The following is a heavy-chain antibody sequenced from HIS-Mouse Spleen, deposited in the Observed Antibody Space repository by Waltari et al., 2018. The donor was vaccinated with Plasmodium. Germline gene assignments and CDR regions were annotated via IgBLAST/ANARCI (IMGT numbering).Heavy chain of an antibody. CDR1: GGSFSGYY. CDR3: ASSGSGSYYY. D-gene: IGHD3-10*01. J-gene: IGHJ4*02. Sequence: QVQLQQWGAGLLKPSETLSLTCAVYGGSFSGYYWSWIRQPPGKGLEWIGEINHSGSTNYNPSLKRRGTIAVDTSQNQFSLKLSSVTAADTAVYYCASSGSGSYYYWGQGTLVTVSS. CDR2: INHSGST. V-gene: IGHV4-34*01.